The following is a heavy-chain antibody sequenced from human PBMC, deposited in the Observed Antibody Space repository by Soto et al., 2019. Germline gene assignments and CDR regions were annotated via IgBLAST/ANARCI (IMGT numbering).Heavy chain of an antibody. J-gene: IGHJ4*02. CDR1: GGSISSYY. V-gene: IGHV4-59*04. CDR2: IFYSGST. CDR3: TTVASTHFDS. D-gene: IGHD4-17*01. Sequence: SETLSLTCTVSGGSISSYYWSWIRQPPGKGPEWIGTIFYSGSTHYNPSLRSRLAMSVDTSKSQVSLTLTSVTAADTAVYYCTTVASTHFDSWGQGAPVTVSS.